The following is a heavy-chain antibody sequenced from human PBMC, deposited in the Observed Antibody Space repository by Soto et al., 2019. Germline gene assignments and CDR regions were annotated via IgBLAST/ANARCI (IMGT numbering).Heavy chain of an antibody. Sequence: GGSLRLSCAVSGFTVSNIYMSWVRQAPGKALECVSVIYGGDTTYYADSVKGRFTVSRDDSKNTLYLQMNSLRAEDTAVYYCAKDRAVVPAVSFAYWGQGTLVTVSS. CDR1: GFTVSNIY. D-gene: IGHD2-2*01. J-gene: IGHJ4*02. CDR3: AKDRAVVPAVSFAY. CDR2: IYGGDTT. V-gene: IGHV3-66*01.